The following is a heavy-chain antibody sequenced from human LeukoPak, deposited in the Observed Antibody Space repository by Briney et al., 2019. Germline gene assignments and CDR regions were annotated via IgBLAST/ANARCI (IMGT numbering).Heavy chain of an antibody. CDR2: IYPGDSDT. V-gene: IGHV5-51*01. CDR3: ARLLSEHVFDS. D-gene: IGHD2/OR15-2a*01. J-gene: IGHJ4*02. CDR1: AYSFSNFW. Sequence: GESLKISCQGSAYSFSNFWIGWVRQMPGKGPEWMGLIYPGDSDTRYSPTFQGHVTISVDKSKRTAYLQWSSLKASDTAVYYCARLLSEHVFDSWGQGTLVTVSS.